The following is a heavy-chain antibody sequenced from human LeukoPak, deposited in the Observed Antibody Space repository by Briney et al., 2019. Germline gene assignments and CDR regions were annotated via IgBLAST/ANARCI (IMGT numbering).Heavy chain of an antibody. V-gene: IGHV3-23*01. Sequence: PGGSLRLSCAASGLTLSAYALVWVRQAPGKGLEWVSAITGSGAGTYYADSVKGRFTISRDNSNNMLYLQMNSLRAEDTALYYCAKDPNGDYVDAFDMWGPGTMVVVSS. CDR2: ITGSGAGT. CDR3: AKDPNGDYVDAFDM. D-gene: IGHD4-17*01. CDR1: GLTLSAYA. J-gene: IGHJ3*02.